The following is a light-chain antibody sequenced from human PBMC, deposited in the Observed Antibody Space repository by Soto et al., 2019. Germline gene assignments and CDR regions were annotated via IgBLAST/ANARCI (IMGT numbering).Light chain of an antibody. CDR3: QQRSSWPLT. CDR2: DAS. V-gene: IGKV3-11*01. J-gene: IGKJ4*01. Sequence: EIVLTQSPVILSLPPGERATLSCRASQSVGTYLDWYQQKPGQAPRLLIYDASNRATGIPARFSGSGSGTDFTLTISSLEPEDFAVYYCQQRSSWPLTFGGGTKVDIK. CDR1: QSVGTY.